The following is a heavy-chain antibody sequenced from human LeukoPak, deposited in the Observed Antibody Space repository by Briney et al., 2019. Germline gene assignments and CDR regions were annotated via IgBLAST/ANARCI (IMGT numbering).Heavy chain of an antibody. J-gene: IGHJ5*02. CDR1: GFTFSSYE. V-gene: IGHV3-48*03. CDR3: ARDGVGSSSWTLNWFDP. CDR2: ISSSGSTI. Sequence: GGSLRLPCAASGFTFSSYEMNWVRQAPGKGLEWVSYISSSGSTIYYADSVKGRFTISRDNARNSLYLQMNSLRAEDTAVYYCARDGVGSSSWTLNWFDPWGQGTLVTVSS. D-gene: IGHD6-13*01.